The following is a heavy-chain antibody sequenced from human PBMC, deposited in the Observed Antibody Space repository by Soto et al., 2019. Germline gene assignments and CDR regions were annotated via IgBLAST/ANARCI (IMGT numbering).Heavy chain of an antibody. Sequence: GGSVRRSCAASGFSLSTNTMHWVRQVRGKGLEWVASISNDGRRKYYADFVKGRFTISRDTANNILYLEMNSLRAEDTSLYYCARVATAMTYDFWGQGTQVTVSS. D-gene: IGHD2-21*02. J-gene: IGHJ4*02. V-gene: IGHV3-30*04. CDR1: GFSLSTNT. CDR2: ISNDGRRK. CDR3: ARVATAMTYDF.